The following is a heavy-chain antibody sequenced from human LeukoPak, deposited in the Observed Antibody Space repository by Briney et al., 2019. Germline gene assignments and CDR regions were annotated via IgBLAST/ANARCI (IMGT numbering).Heavy chain of an antibody. Sequence: PGGSLRLSCAASGFTFSSYGMHWVRQASGKGLEWVAFIRYDGSNKYYADSVKGRFTISRDNSKNTLYLQMNSLRAEDTAVHYCATLPSISGAFDIWGQGTMVTVSS. D-gene: IGHD1-14*01. CDR2: IRYDGSNK. J-gene: IGHJ3*02. CDR1: GFTFSSYG. CDR3: ATLPSISGAFDI. V-gene: IGHV3-30*02.